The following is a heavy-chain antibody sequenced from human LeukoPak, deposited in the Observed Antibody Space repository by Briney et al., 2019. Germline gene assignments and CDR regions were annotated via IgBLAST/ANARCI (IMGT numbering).Heavy chain of an antibody. CDR3: ARETHDPTLVRGVVDY. J-gene: IGHJ4*02. V-gene: IGHV4-39*07. D-gene: IGHD3-10*01. CDR1: GGSISSDSYS. Sequence: SETLSLTCTVSGGSISSDSYSWGWIRQPPGKGLEWIGTIYYSGSTYYNPSLKSRVTISVDTSKNQFSLKLRSVTAADTAVYYCARETHDPTLVRGVVDYWGQGTLVTVSS. CDR2: IYYSGST.